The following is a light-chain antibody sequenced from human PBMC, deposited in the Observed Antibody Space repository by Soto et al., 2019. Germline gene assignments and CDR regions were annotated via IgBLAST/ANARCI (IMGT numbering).Light chain of an antibody. J-gene: IGKJ4*01. CDR1: QSISNW. Sequence: DIPMTQSPSTLSASVGDRVTITCRASQSISNWLDWYQQKPGKAPKLLIYKTSNLDSGVPSRFSGSGSGTEFSLTISSLQPDDFATYYCQQYKSFSLTFGGGTRVEVK. V-gene: IGKV1-5*03. CDR3: QQYKSFSLT. CDR2: KTS.